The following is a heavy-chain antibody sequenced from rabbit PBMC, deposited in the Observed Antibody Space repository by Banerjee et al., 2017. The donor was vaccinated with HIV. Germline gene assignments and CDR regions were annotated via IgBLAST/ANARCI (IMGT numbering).Heavy chain of an antibody. CDR3: ATSSSNDVTNFNL. J-gene: IGHJ4*01. CDR1: GFTLSSYW. V-gene: IGHV1S45*01. D-gene: IGHD1-1*01. CDR2: IYTGSSGST. Sequence: QEQLEESGGDLVKPEGSLTLTCTASGFTLSSYWICWVRQAPGKGLEWIACIYTGSSGSTTYASWAKGRFTISKTSSSTVTLQMTSLTAADTATYFCATSSSNDVTNFNLWGPGTLVTVS.